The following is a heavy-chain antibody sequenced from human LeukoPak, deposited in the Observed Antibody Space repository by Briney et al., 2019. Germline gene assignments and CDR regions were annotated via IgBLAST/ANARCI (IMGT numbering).Heavy chain of an antibody. CDR2: ISSNGATT. V-gene: IGHV3-64*04. Sequence: GGSLRLSCSASGFTFSSFAMHWVRQAPGKGLEYVSAISSNGATTYYADSVKGRFTISRDNSKNTLYLQMNSLRAEDTAVYYCARMFGYGYNWYFDLWGRGTLVTVSS. J-gene: IGHJ2*01. CDR3: ARMFGYGYNWYFDL. D-gene: IGHD5-24*01. CDR1: GFTFSSFA.